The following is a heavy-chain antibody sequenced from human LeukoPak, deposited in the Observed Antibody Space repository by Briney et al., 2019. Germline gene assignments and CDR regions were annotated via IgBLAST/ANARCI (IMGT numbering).Heavy chain of an antibody. CDR2: ISAYNGNT. D-gene: IGHD2-2*01. V-gene: IGHV1-18*01. CDR3: ARDRSLLGYCSSTSCLVGWFDP. CDR1: GYTFTSYG. Sequence: ASVKVSCKASGYTFTSYGISWVRQAPGQGLEWMGWISAYNGNTNYAQKLQGRVTMTTDTSTSRAYMELRSLRSADTAVYYCARDRSLLGYCSSTSCLVGWFDPWGQGTLVTVS. J-gene: IGHJ5*02.